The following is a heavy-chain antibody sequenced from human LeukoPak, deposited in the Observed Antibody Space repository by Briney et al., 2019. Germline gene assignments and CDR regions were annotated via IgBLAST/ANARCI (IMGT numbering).Heavy chain of an antibody. CDR2: INPNSGGT. CDR1: GFTFTGYY. V-gene: IGHV1-2*02. D-gene: IGHD1-26*01. Sequence: ASVKVSCKASGFTFTGYYMLWVRQAPGQGLEWMGWINPNSGGTNYAQKFQGRVTMTRDTSISTAYMELSRLRSDDTAVYYCASRIVGATSAFDIWGQGTMVTVSS. J-gene: IGHJ3*02. CDR3: ASRIVGATSAFDI.